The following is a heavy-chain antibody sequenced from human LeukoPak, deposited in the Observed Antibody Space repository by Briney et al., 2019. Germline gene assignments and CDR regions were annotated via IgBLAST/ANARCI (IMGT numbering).Heavy chain of an antibody. CDR1: GASISDTHW. CDR3: TRDPHTSNQPDY. D-gene: IGHD2-2*01. V-gene: IGHV4/OR15-8*01. Sequence: SETLSLTCDVSGASISDTHWWSWVRQPPGKGLEWIGEIYKSGSPNYNPSLRSRVAISEDKFKNQFSLKLTSVTAADTAAYYCTRDPHTSNQPDYWGQGTLVTVSS. CDR2: IYKSGSP. J-gene: IGHJ4*02.